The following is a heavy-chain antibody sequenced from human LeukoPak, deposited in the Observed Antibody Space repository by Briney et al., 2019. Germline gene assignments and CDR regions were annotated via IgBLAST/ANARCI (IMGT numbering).Heavy chain of an antibody. CDR2: IWYDGSNK. J-gene: IGHJ4*02. V-gene: IGHV3-30*02. CDR1: GFTFSNYG. D-gene: IGHD3-10*01. Sequence: GSLRLSCAASGFTFSNYGMHWVRQAPGKGLEWVALIWYDGSNKYYADFVKGRLTISRDNAKNSLYLQMNSLRAEDTALYYCAKLVSDYYGSGSPSDYWGQGTLVTVSS. CDR3: AKLVSDYYGSGSPSDY.